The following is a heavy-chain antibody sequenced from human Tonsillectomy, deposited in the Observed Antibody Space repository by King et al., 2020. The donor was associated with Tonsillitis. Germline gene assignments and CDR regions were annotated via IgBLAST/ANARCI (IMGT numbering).Heavy chain of an antibody. Sequence: QLVQSGGGLVQPGGSLRLSCAASGFTFSSYAMSWVRQAPGKGLEWVSAISGSGGSTYYADSVKGRFTISRDNSKNTLYLQMNSLRAEDTAVYYCAKDQVVEYDSSSSYFDSWGQGTLVTVSS. D-gene: IGHD3-22*01. CDR2: ISGSGGST. V-gene: IGHV3-23*04. J-gene: IGHJ4*02. CDR3: AKDQVVEYDSSSSYFDS. CDR1: GFTFSSYA.